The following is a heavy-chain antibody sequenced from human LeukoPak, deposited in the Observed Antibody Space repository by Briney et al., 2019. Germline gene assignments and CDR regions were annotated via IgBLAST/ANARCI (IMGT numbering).Heavy chain of an antibody. J-gene: IGHJ5*02. V-gene: IGHV1-2*02. CDR1: GYIFTDFY. CDR3: ARGQRITMIVEGFDP. D-gene: IGHD3-22*01. Sequence: GASVKVSCKASGYIFTDFYMHWFRQAPGQGLEWMGWINPNSGGTNYAQKFQGRVTMTRDTSISTAYMELSGLRSDDTAVYYCARGQRITMIVEGFDPWGQGTLVTVSS. CDR2: INPNSGGT.